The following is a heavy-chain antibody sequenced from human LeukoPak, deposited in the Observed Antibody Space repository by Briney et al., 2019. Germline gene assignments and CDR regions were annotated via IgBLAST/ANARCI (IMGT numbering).Heavy chain of an antibody. Sequence: ASVKVSCKASGYTFTGYYMHWVRQAPGQGLEWMGWINPNSGGTNYAQKFQGRVTMTRDTSISTAYMELRSLRSDDTAVYYCARVATISAIDYWGQGTLVTVSS. CDR1: GYTFTGYY. J-gene: IGHJ4*02. CDR2: INPNSGGT. CDR3: ARVATISAIDY. V-gene: IGHV1-2*02. D-gene: IGHD5-12*01.